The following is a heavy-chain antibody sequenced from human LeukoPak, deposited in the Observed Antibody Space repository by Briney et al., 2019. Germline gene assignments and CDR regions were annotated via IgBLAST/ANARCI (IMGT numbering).Heavy chain of an antibody. CDR3: ARHRTASDY. D-gene: IGHD3-16*02. CDR2: ISPGGGPT. Sequence: GGSLRLSCAGSGFPFSIYGMNWVRQAPGKGLEWVSGISPGGGPTYYADSVKGRFTISRDNAKSSLYLQMNSLRAEDTALYYCARHRTASDYWGQGTLVTVSS. CDR1: GFPFSIYG. V-gene: IGHV3-21*01. J-gene: IGHJ4*02.